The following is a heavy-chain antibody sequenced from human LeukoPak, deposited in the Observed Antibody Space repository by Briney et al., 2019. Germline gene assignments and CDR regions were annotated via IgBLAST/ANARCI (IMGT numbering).Heavy chain of an antibody. D-gene: IGHD2-2*01. J-gene: IGHJ5*02. CDR2: IDSDGIGT. Sequence: QPGGSLRLSCAASGFTFSSYWMHWVRQAPGKGLVWVSRIDSDGIGTSYADSVKGRFTISRDNAKNTLYLQMNSLRAEDTAVYFCARAITGDTVSTFDPWGQGTLVTVSS. V-gene: IGHV3-74*01. CDR1: GFTFSSYW. CDR3: ARAITGDTVSTFDP.